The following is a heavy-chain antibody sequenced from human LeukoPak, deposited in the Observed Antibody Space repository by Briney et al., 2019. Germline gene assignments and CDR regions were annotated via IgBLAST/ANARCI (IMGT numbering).Heavy chain of an antibody. J-gene: IGHJ4*02. CDR2: ISSSSSYI. V-gene: IGHV3-21*01. Sequence: PGGSLRLSCAASGFTFSSYSMNWVRQAPGKGLEWVSSISSSSSYIYYADSVKGRFTISRDNAKNSLYLQMNSLRAEDTAVYYCARDFGMGEYCSGGSCYSFVYWGQGTLVTVSS. D-gene: IGHD2-15*01. CDR3: ARDFGMGEYCSGGSCYSFVY. CDR1: GFTFSSYS.